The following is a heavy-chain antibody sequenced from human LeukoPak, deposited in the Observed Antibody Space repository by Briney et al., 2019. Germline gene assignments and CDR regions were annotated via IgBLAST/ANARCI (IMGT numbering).Heavy chain of an antibody. J-gene: IGHJ4*02. Sequence: PGGSLRLSCAASGFTFSSYGMHWVRQAPGKGLEWVSAISGSGGSTYYADSVKGRFTISRDNSKNTLYLQMNSLRAEDTAVYYCAKSGQQLVPHYFDYWGQGTLVTVSS. CDR1: GFTFSSYG. CDR2: ISGSGGST. CDR3: AKSGQQLVPHYFDY. V-gene: IGHV3-23*01. D-gene: IGHD6-13*01.